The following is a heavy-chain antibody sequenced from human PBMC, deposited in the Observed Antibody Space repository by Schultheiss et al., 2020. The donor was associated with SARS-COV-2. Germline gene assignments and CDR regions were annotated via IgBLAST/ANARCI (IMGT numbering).Heavy chain of an antibody. J-gene: IGHJ4*02. V-gene: IGHV4-4*02. CDR1: GGSISSSNW. D-gene: IGHD2-2*01. Sequence: SETLSLTCAVSGGSISSSNWWSWVRQHPGKGLEWIGEIYHSGSTNYNPSLKSRVTISVDKSKNQFSLKLSSVTAADTAVYYCARVGCSSTSCYPYYFDYWGQGTLVTVSS. CDR2: IYHSGST. CDR3: ARVGCSSTSCYPYYFDY.